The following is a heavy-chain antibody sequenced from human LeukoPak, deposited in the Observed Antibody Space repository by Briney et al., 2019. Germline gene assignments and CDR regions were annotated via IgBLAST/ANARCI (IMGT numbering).Heavy chain of an antibody. D-gene: IGHD4-17*01. Sequence: GESLKISRKGSGYSFTSYWIGWVRPVPGKGLEWMGIIYPGDSDTRYSPSFQGQVTISADKSISTAYLQWSSLKASDTAMYYCARHWSGDYADYWGQGTLVTVSS. J-gene: IGHJ4*02. CDR3: ARHWSGDYADY. CDR2: IYPGDSDT. CDR1: GYSFTSYW. V-gene: IGHV5-51*01.